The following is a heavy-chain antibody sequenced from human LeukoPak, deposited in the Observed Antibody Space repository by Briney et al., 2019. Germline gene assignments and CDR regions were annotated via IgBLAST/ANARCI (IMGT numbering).Heavy chain of an antibody. Sequence: GESLKISCKGSGYSFTSYWIGWVRQMPGKGLEWMGIIYPGDSDTRYSPSFQGQVTISADKSISTAYLQWSSLKASDTAMYYCVRHSGGLLHFPRGRVGDYWGQGTLVTVSS. CDR1: GYSFTSYW. D-gene: IGHD3-22*01. CDR2: IYPGDSDT. CDR3: VRHSGGLLHFPRGRVGDY. J-gene: IGHJ4*02. V-gene: IGHV5-51*01.